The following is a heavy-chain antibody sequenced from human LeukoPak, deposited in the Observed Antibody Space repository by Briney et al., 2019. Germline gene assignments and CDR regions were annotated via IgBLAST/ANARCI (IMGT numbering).Heavy chain of an antibody. CDR1: GFTFISYD. CDR2: IRYDGYNK. Sequence: PGGSLRLSCAASGFTFISYDMHWVRQAPGKGLEWVAFIRYDGYNKYYADSVKGRFTISRDNSKNTLFLQMNSLRAEDTAVYYCAREIRLGVATGALYYFDYWGQGTLVTVSS. V-gene: IGHV3-30*02. CDR3: AREIRLGVATGALYYFDY. J-gene: IGHJ4*02. D-gene: IGHD5-12*01.